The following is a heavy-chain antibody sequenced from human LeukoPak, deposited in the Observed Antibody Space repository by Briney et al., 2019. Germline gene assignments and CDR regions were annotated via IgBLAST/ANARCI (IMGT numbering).Heavy chain of an antibody. V-gene: IGHV3-23*01. Sequence: GSLRLSCTASGFTFSSYAMTWVRQAPGKGLEWVSTIRSSGGTTYYADSMKGRFTIPRDNSKNTLYLQMNSLRAEDTAVYYCAKGLGYCSGDTCYYYFDNWGQGTLVTVSS. D-gene: IGHD2-15*01. CDR1: GFTFSSYA. CDR3: AKGLGYCSGDTCYYYFDN. CDR2: IRSSGGTT. J-gene: IGHJ4*02.